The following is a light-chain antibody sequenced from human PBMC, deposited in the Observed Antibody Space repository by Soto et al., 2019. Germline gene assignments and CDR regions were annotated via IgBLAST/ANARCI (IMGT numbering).Light chain of an antibody. J-gene: IGKJ4*01. V-gene: IGKV1-5*01. CDR1: QIIGTW. Sequence: DIQMTQSPSTLSASVGDRVTITCRASQIIGTWLAWYQQKPGKAPKLLIYDASNLETGVPSRFSGSRSGTEFTLTLSSLQPDDRATYYCQQYNTYPLTFGGGTKVELK. CDR3: QQYNTYPLT. CDR2: DAS.